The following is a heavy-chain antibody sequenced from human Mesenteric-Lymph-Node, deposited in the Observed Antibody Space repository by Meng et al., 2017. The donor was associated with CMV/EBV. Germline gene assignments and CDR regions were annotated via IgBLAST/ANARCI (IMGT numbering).Heavy chain of an antibody. CDR2: IYYSGST. CDR3: ARREESSGLDY. Sequence: LSCTVSGGSISSSSYYWGWIRQPPGKGLEWIGSIYYSGSTYYNPSLKSRVTISVDTSKNQFSLKLSSVTAADTAVYYCARREESSGLDYWGQGTLVTVSS. V-gene: IGHV4-39*01. J-gene: IGHJ4*02. D-gene: IGHD3-22*01. CDR1: GGSISSSSYY.